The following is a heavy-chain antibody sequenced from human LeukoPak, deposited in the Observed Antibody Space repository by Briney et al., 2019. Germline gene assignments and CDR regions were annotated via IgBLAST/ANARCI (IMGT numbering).Heavy chain of an antibody. J-gene: IGHJ4*02. Sequence: SETLSLTCTVSGGSISSYYWSWIRQHPGKGLEWIGCIYYSGSTYYNPSLKSRVTISVDTSKNQFSLKLSSVTAADTAVYYCARVFRYCSSTSCRSFDYWGQGTLVTVSS. CDR1: GGSISSYY. D-gene: IGHD2-2*01. V-gene: IGHV4-59*06. CDR2: IYYSGST. CDR3: ARVFRYCSSTSCRSFDY.